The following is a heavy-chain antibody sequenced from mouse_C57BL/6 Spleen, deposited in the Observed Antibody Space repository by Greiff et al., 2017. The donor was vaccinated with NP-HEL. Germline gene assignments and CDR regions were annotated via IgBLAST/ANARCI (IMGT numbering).Heavy chain of an antibody. CDR2: INPNNGGT. Sequence: VQLHQSGPELVKPGASVKISCKASGYTFTDYYMNWVKQSHGKSLEWIGDINPNNGGTSYNQKFKGKATLTVDKSSSTAYMELRSLTSEDSAVYYCARSGEDDYDFAMGDWGQGTSVTVS. D-gene: IGHD2-4*01. CDR3: ARSGEDDYDFAMGD. CDR1: GYTFTDYY. V-gene: IGHV1-26*01. J-gene: IGHJ4*01.